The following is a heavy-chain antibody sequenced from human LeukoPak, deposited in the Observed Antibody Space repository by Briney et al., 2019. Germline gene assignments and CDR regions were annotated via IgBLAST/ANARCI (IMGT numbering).Heavy chain of an antibody. J-gene: IGHJ3*02. CDR2: ISSSSSYI. CDR1: GFTFSSYS. CDR3: ARAIVGATDDAFDI. V-gene: IGHV3-21*01. Sequence: PGGSLRLSCAASGFTFSSYSMNWVRQAPGKGLEWVSSISSSSSYIYYADSVKGRFTISRDNAKNSPYLQMNSLRAEDTAVYYCARAIVGATDDAFDIWGQGTMVTVSS. D-gene: IGHD1-26*01.